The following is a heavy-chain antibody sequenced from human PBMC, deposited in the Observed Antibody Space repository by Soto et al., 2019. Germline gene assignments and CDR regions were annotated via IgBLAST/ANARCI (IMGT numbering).Heavy chain of an antibody. CDR3: ARDVSSSTCPLFDY. D-gene: IGHD2-2*01. CDR1: GFTFSDYY. J-gene: IGHJ4*02. CDR2: MSRSGSTI. V-gene: IGHV3-11*01. Sequence: QVQLVESGGGLVKPGGSLRLSCAASGFTFSDYYMSWMRQAPGKGLEWVSYMSRSGSTIYYADSVKGRFTISRDNAKNSLYLQMNSLRAEDTAVYYCARDVSSSTCPLFDYWGQGTLVTVPS.